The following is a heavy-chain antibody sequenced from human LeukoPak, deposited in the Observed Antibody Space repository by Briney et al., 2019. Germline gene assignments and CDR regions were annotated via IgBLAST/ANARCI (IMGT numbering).Heavy chain of an antibody. CDR3: ARGYYDFWSGYYSTPWIGYYFDY. CDR2: IYYSGST. V-gene: IGHV4-59*08. J-gene: IGHJ4*02. D-gene: IGHD3-3*01. Sequence: SETLSLTCTVSGGSTSSYYWSWIRQPPGKGLEWIGYIYYSGSTNYNPSLKSRVTISVDTSKNQFSLKLSSVTAADTAVYYCARGYYDFWSGYYSTPWIGYYFDYWGQGTLVTVSS. CDR1: GGSTSSYY.